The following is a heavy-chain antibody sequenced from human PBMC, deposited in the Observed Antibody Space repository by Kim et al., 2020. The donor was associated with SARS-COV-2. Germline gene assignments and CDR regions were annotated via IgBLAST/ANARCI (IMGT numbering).Heavy chain of an antibody. CDR3: ARGIAPADRDYYGMDV. V-gene: IGHV4-34*01. D-gene: IGHD6-13*01. J-gene: IGHJ6*02. CDR2: VNHSGST. Sequence: SQTLSLTCAVYGGSFSGYYWSWIRQPPGKGLEWIGEVNHSGSTSYNPSLKSRVTISVDTSKNQFSLKLSSVTAADTAVYYCARGIAPADRDYYGMDVWGRGTTVTVSS. CDR1: GGSFSGYY.